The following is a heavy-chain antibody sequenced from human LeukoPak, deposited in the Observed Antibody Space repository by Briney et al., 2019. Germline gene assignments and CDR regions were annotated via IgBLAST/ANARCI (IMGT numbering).Heavy chain of an antibody. D-gene: IGHD3-3*01. V-gene: IGHV1-69*05. CDR3: ARDRRLTIFGVASNWFDP. CDR2: IIPIFGTA. Sequence: ASVKVSCKASGGTFSSYAISWVRQAPGQGLEWMGGIIPIFGTANYAQKFQGRVTITTDESTSTAYMELRSLRSDDTAVYYCARDRRLTIFGVASNWFDPWGQGTLVTVSS. J-gene: IGHJ5*02. CDR1: GGTFSSYA.